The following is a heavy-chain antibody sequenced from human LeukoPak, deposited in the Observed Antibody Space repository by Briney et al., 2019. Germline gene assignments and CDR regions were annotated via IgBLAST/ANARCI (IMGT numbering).Heavy chain of an antibody. CDR1: GSTFSSYE. CDR2: ISSSGSTI. Sequence: GGSLRLSCAASGSTFSSYEMNWVRQAPGKGLEWVSYISSSGSTIYYADSVKGRFTISRDNAKNSLYLQMNSLRAEDTAVYYCARDYCSGGSCYSDYWGQGTLVTVSS. V-gene: IGHV3-48*03. D-gene: IGHD2-15*01. J-gene: IGHJ4*02. CDR3: ARDYCSGGSCYSDY.